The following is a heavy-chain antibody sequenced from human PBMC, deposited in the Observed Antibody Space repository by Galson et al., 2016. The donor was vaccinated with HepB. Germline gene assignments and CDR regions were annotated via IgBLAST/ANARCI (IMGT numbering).Heavy chain of an antibody. CDR3: ARAWIGMTGITAFFDS. Sequence: SVKVSCKAPGGSFSRYCFSWVRQAPGQALEWLGEINPALGISNYTQKFQGRVTITADKSTSTAYMELSSLRSEDTALYFCARAWIGMTGITAFFDSWGQGTLVTVSS. D-gene: IGHD3-9*01. CDR1: GGSFSRYC. J-gene: IGHJ4*02. CDR2: INPALGIS. V-gene: IGHV1-69*10.